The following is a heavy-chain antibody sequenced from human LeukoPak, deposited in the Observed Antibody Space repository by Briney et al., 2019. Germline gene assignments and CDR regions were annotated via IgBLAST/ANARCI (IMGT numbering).Heavy chain of an antibody. CDR1: GGSFSGYY. Sequence: SETLSLTCAVYGGSFSGYYWSWIRQPPGKGLEWIGSIYYSGSTYYNPSLKSRVTISVDTSKNQFSLKLSSVTAEDTAVYYCARVGRYTSSGPTDPWGQGTLVTVSS. CDR2: IYYSGST. D-gene: IGHD6-13*01. CDR3: ARVGRYTSSGPTDP. V-gene: IGHV4-34*01. J-gene: IGHJ5*02.